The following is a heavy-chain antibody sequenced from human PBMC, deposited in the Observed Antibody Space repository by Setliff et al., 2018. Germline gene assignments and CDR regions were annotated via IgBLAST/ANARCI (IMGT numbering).Heavy chain of an antibody. CDR2: IYSGGSST. J-gene: IGHJ4*02. Sequence: PGGSLRLSCAASGFTFSSYGMIWVRQAPGKGLEWVSIIYSGGSSTYYGDSVKGRFTISRDNAKNSLYLQMNSLRAEDTAVYYCARYSSGWFFDYWGQGTPVTVSS. CDR3: ARYSSGWFFDY. D-gene: IGHD6-19*01. CDR1: GFTFSSYG. V-gene: IGHV3-23*03.